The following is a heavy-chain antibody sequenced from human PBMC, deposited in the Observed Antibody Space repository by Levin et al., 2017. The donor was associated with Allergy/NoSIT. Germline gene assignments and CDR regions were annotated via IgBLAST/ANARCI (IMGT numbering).Heavy chain of an antibody. V-gene: IGHV4-30-4*01. CDR3: NAWHVTLVRGTMITLGLETRNGFGI. CDR1: GGSISSDEYY. CDR2: IYHSGST. J-gene: IGHJ3*02. D-gene: IGHD3-10*01. Sequence: SETLSLTCTVSGGSISSDEYYWTWIRQSPGKGLEWIGYIYHSGSTYYNPSLKSRASISQDRTKNQFSLTLSSVNDADTAVYYWNAWHVTLVRGTMITLGLETRNGFGIWGQGTVVTVSS.